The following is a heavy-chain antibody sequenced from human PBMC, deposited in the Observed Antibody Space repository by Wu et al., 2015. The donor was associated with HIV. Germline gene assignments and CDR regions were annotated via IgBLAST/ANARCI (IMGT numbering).Heavy chain of an antibody. V-gene: IGHV1-46*01. CDR2: INPSDGTT. D-gene: IGHD4-17*01. CDR1: GYTFSSYY. CDR3: ARDGDYGDYDGDVRAFDI. Sequence: QVQLVQSGAEVKKPGASVKVFCKASGYTFSSYYVHWVRQAPGQGLEWMGVINPSDGTTTYAQKFQGRVTMTRDTSASAVYMELSSLRSEDTAVYYCARDGDYGDYDGDVRAFDIWGLRDNGHRLF. J-gene: IGHJ3*02.